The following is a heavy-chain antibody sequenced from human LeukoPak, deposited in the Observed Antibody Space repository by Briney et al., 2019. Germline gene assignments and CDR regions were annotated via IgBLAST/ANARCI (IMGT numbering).Heavy chain of an antibody. J-gene: IGHJ4*02. D-gene: IGHD2/OR15-2a*01. Sequence: PSQTLSLTCAVSGGSISSGGYSWSWIRQPPGKGLEWIGYIDHSGSTYYNPSLKSRVTISVDRSKNQFSLKLSSVTAADTAVFYCARGSNIIAYWGQGTLVTVSS. CDR3: ARGSNIIAY. CDR1: GGSISSGGYS. V-gene: IGHV4-30-2*01. CDR2: IDHSGST.